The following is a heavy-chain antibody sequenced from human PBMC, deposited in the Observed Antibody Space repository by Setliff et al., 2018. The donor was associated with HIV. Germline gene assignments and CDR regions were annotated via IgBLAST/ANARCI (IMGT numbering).Heavy chain of an antibody. V-gene: IGHV1-69*05. CDR1: GDTFSNSA. Sequence: ASVKVSCKASGDTFSNSALTWVRQAPGQGLEWMGGSIPLFGTVTYAQRFQGRVTITTDELMTTAYMELTSLRSEDTAVYYCASGSGYCRNGVCYIGVHKNPDKYYFDYWGQGTLVTVS. CDR2: SIPLFGTV. CDR3: ASGSGYCRNGVCYIGVHKNPDKYYFDY. D-gene: IGHD2-8*01. J-gene: IGHJ4*02.